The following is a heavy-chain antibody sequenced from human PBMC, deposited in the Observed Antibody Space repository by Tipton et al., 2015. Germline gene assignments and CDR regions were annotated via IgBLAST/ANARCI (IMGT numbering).Heavy chain of an antibody. V-gene: IGHV4-34*01. D-gene: IGHD3-16*01. CDR3: ARYRMGVDY. Sequence: LRLSCDGYGQSFFNYYWTWIRQPPGKGLEWIGEFSGNGNTHYNPSLESRVTISVDTSKNHFSLRLSSVTAADTAMYYCARYRMGVDYWGQGTLVTVSS. CDR2: FSGNGNT. CDR1: GQSFFNYY. J-gene: IGHJ4*02.